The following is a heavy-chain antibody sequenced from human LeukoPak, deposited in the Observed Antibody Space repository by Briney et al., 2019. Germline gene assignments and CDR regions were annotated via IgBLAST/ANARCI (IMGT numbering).Heavy chain of an antibody. CDR1: GFTVSSNY. J-gene: IGHJ3*02. CDR2: ISTSNTYI. CDR3: ARNLYTMGSTDAFDI. Sequence: GGSLRLSCAASGFTVSSNYMNWVRQAPGKGLEWVSSISTSNTYIYYADSLKGRFTISRDNSKNSLYLQMNSLRAEDTAVYYCARNLYTMGSTDAFDIWGQGTMVTVSS. V-gene: IGHV3-21*01. D-gene: IGHD1-26*01.